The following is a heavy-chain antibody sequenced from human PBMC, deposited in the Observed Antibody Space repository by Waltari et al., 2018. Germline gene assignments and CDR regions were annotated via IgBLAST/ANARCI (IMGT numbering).Heavy chain of an antibody. CDR3: ARSMMGGYYAFDI. J-gene: IGHJ3*02. CDR2: INAGDGNT. D-gene: IGHD3-22*01. V-gene: IGHV1-3*01. Sequence: QVQLVPSGAEVKKPGASVKVDCKASGYTVTSYGMHWGRQAPGQRLEWMGWINAGDGNTKYSQKFQGRVTITRDTSASTAYMELSSLRSEDTAVYYCARSMMGGYYAFDIWGQGTMVTVSS. CDR1: GYTVTSYG.